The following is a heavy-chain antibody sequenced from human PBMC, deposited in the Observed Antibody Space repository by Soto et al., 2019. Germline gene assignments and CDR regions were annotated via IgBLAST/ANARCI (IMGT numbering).Heavy chain of an antibody. J-gene: IGHJ1*01. Sequence: PGGSLRLSCAASGFTFSSYAMHWVRQAPGKGLEYVSAISSNGGSTYYADSVKGRFTISRDNSKNTLYLQMSSLRAEDTAVYYCVKDRRASNCGGDCYYFQHWGQGTLVTVSS. CDR3: VKDRRASNCGGDCYYFQH. CDR2: ISSNGGST. D-gene: IGHD2-21*02. CDR1: GFTFSSYA. V-gene: IGHV3-64D*06.